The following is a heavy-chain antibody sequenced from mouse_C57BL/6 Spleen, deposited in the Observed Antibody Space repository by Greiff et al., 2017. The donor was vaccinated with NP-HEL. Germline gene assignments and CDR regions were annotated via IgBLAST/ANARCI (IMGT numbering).Heavy chain of an antibody. CDR1: GYTFTDYY. Sequence: EVQLQQSGPELVKPGASVKISCKASGYTFTDYYMNWVKQSHGKSLEWIGDINPNNGGTSYNQKFKGKATLTVDKSSSTAYMELRSLTSEDSAVYYCARSGFYYYGSSVWGQGTLVTVSA. CDR3: ARSGFYYYGSSV. D-gene: IGHD1-1*01. CDR2: INPNNGGT. J-gene: IGHJ3*01. V-gene: IGHV1-26*01.